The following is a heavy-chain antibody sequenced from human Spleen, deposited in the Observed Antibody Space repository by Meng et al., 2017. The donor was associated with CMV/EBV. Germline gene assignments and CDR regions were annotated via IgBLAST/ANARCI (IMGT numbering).Heavy chain of an antibody. V-gene: IGHV4-34*01. CDR3: ARGEGDY. J-gene: IGHJ4*02. CDR2: INHSGST. Sequence: SETLSLTCAVSGGSCSGYSWSWIRHPPGKGLEWIGEINHSGSTNYNPSLKSRVTISVDTSKNQFSLKLSSVTAADTAVYYCARGEGDYWGQGTLVTVSS. CDR1: GGSCSGYS.